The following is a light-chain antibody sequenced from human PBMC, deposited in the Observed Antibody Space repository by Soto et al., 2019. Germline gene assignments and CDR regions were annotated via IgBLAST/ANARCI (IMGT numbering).Light chain of an antibody. CDR2: AAS. CDR1: QSISSY. J-gene: IGKJ1*01. V-gene: IGKV1-39*01. Sequence: DIQMTQSPSSLSASVGDRVTIACRASQSISSYVNWFQQKPGKAPKLLIYAASSLQSGVPSRFSGSGSGTDFTLTINSLQPEDFATYYCQQSYSTPPWTFGQGIKVEIK. CDR3: QQSYSTPPWT.